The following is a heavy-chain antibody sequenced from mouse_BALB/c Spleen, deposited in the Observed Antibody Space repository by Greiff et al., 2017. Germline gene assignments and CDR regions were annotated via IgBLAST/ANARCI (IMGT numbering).Heavy chain of an antibody. CDR1: GFSLTSYG. CDR2: IWSGGST. D-gene: IGHD1-1*01. CDR3: ARKGDYYGSSFDY. J-gene: IGHJ3*01. V-gene: IGHV2-2*02. Sequence: VQLMESGPGLVQPSQSLSITCTVSGFSLTSYGVHWVRQSPGKGLEWLGVIWSGGSTDYNAAFISRLSISKDNSKSQVFFKMNSLQANDTAIYYCARKGDYYGSSFDYWGQGTLVTVSA.